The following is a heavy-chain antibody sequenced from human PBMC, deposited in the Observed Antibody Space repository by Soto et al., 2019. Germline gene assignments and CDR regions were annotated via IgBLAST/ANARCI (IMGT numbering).Heavy chain of an antibody. Sequence: PSQTLSLTCVISGDSVSSNSAAWNCIRQSPSRGLEWLGRTYYRSRWYNDYAVSVRSRITVNADTSKNQFSLHLNSVTPEDTAVYYCAGTISLQWYYMDVWDKGTTVTVSS. D-gene: IGHD1-7*01. V-gene: IGHV6-1*01. CDR1: GDSVSSNSAA. J-gene: IGHJ6*03. CDR2: TYYRSRWYN. CDR3: AGTISLQWYYMDV.